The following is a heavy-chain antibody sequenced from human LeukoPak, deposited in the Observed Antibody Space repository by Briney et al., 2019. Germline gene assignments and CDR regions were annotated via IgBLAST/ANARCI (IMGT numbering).Heavy chain of an antibody. J-gene: IGHJ4*02. CDR3: ARASGDLIRPLYYFEF. V-gene: IGHV1-18*01. CDR2: ISPHNGNT. CDR1: GYTFTTYG. D-gene: IGHD3-10*01. Sequence: AASVKVSCKASGYTFTTYGFSWVRQAPGQGLEWMGWISPHNGNTHYAQKLQDRVTMTTDTSTSTAYMELRSLRSDDTAVYYCARASGDLIRPLYYFEFWGPGTLVTASS.